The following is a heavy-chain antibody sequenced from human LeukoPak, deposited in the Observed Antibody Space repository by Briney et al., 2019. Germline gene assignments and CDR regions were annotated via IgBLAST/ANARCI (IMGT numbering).Heavy chain of an antibody. CDR3: ARGLERYYDSSGYYY. CDR2: IYHSGST. V-gene: IGHV4-30-2*01. J-gene: IGHJ4*02. D-gene: IGHD3-22*01. Sequence: SETLSLTCAVSGGSISSGGYSWSWIRQPPGKGLEWIGYIYHSGSTNYNPSLKSRVTISVDTSKNQFSLKLSSVTAADTAVYYCARGLERYYDSSGYYYWGQGTLVTVSS. CDR1: GGSISSGGYS.